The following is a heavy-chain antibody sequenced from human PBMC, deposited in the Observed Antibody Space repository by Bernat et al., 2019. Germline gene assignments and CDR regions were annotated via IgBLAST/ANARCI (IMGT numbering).Heavy chain of an antibody. D-gene: IGHD3/OR15-3a*01. J-gene: IGHJ4*02. CDR3: AVTTYFDFSLNYFDY. CDR2: ISGSGGST. Sequence: EVQLLESGGGLVQPGGSLRLSCAASGFTSSSYAMSWVRQAPGKGLEWVSAISGSGGSTYYADSVKGRFTISRDNSKNTLYLQMNSLRAEDTAVYYCAVTTYFDFSLNYFDYWGQGTLVTVSS. V-gene: IGHV3-23*01. CDR1: GFTSSSYA.